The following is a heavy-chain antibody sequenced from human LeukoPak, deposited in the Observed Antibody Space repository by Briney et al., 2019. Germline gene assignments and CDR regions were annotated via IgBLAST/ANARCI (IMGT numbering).Heavy chain of an antibody. Sequence: ASETLSLTCAVYGGSFSGYYWSWIRQPPGKGLEWIGEINRSGSTNYNPSLKSRVTISVDTSKNQFSLKLSSVTAADTAVYYCARGLTMVRGVRSSAFDIWGQGTMVTVSS. D-gene: IGHD3-10*01. CDR1: GGSFSGYY. CDR3: ARGLTMVRGVRSSAFDI. CDR2: INRSGST. V-gene: IGHV4-34*01. J-gene: IGHJ3*02.